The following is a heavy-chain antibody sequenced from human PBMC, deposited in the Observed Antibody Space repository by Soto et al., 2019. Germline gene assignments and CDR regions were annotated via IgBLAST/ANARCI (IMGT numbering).Heavy chain of an antibody. V-gene: IGHV1-18*04. D-gene: IGHD2-21*02. CDR1: GYTFTSYG. J-gene: IGHJ4*01. CDR3: AIDKDRVSARSVPHVAY. CDR2: INGYNGDT. Sequence: QVQLAQSGDEVKKPGASVKVSCKASGYTFTSYGIGWVRQAPGQGLEWMGWINGYNGDTNYAQKLQGRVTVTTETSRSTGYMELRSLTSDDTAVYYCAIDKDRVSARSVPHVAYWGQGTLVTVSS.